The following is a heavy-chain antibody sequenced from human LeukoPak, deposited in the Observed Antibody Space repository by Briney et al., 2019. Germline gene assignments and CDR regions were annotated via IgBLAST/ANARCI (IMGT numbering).Heavy chain of an antibody. J-gene: IGHJ4*02. CDR2: IYSSGNT. V-gene: IGHV4-4*07. CDR1: GGSISSYY. CDR3: ARVSTTSRLDY. Sequence: KSSETLSLTCTVSGGSISSYYWSWIRQPAGKGLEWIGRIYSSGNTNYNPSLKSRLTMSVDTSKNQFSLKLSSVTAADTAVYYCARVSTTSRLDYWGQGTLVTVSS. D-gene: IGHD2-2*01.